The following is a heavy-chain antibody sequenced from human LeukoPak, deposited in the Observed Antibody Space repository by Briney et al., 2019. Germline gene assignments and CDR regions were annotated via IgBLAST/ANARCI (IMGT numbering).Heavy chain of an antibody. V-gene: IGHV4-34*01. D-gene: IGHD3-22*01. Sequence: SETLSLTCAVYGGSFSGYYWSWIRQPPGKGLEWIGEINHSGSTNYNPSLKSRVTISVDTSKNQFSLKLSSVTAADTAVYYCALSSGYYGDAFDIWGQGTMVTVS. CDR3: ALSSGYYGDAFDI. CDR1: GGSFSGYY. J-gene: IGHJ3*02. CDR2: INHSGST.